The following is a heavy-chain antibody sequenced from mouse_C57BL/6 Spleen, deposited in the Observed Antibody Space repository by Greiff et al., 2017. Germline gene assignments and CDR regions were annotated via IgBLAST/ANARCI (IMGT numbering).Heavy chain of an antibody. CDR2: IDPSDSYT. J-gene: IGHJ2*01. D-gene: IGHD3-1*01. CDR3: ARRGATYFDY. CDR1: GYSFTSYW. Sequence: QVQLQQPGPELVRPGTSVKLSCKASGYSFTSYWMHWVKQRPGQGLEWIGVIDPSDSYTNYNQKFKGKATLTVDTSSSTAYMQLSSLTSEDSAVYYCARRGATYFDYWGQGTTLTVSS. V-gene: IGHV1-59*01.